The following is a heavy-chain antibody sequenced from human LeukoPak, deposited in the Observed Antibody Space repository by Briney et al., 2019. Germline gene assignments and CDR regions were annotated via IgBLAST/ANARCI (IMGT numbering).Heavy chain of an antibody. CDR3: AGQLDYDSSGYWFSGFDH. CDR2: IYTSGST. Sequence: PSQTLSLTCTVSGGSISSYMWNWIRQPPGMKLEWIGSIYTSGSTNYNPSLKSRVTMSVDTSKNQFSLRLTSVTAADTAVYYCAGQLDYDSSGYWFSGFDHWGQGTLVTVSS. J-gene: IGHJ5*02. CDR1: GGSISSYM. D-gene: IGHD3-22*01. V-gene: IGHV4-4*09.